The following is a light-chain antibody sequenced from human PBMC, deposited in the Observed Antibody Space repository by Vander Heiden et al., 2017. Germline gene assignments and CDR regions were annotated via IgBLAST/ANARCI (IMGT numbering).Light chain of an antibody. J-gene: IGKJ1*01. CDR2: DAS. CDR3: QQYSIDSPT. Sequence: EIQMRQGPATLSASGGDRGTMTCRASQSITTWLDWYQQKPGKAPKILIYDASKLQSGVRSRFSGSGSGTDFSLTISSLQPDDFATYYCQQYSIDSPTFGQGTKVEI. CDR1: QSITTW. V-gene: IGKV1-5*01.